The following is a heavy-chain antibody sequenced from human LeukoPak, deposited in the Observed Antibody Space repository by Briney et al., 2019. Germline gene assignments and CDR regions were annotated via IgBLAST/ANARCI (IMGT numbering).Heavy chain of an antibody. V-gene: IGHV4-4*09. Sequence: SETLSLTCTVSGGSISSYYWSWIRQPPGKGLEWIGYIYTGGSTNYNPSLKSRVTISVDTSKNQFSLKLSSVTAADTAVYYCASTYYYGSGSYPDYYYYYYMDVWGKGTTVTVSS. CDR3: ASTYYYGSGSYPDYYYYYYMDV. CDR2: IYTGGST. J-gene: IGHJ6*03. D-gene: IGHD3-10*01. CDR1: GGSISSYY.